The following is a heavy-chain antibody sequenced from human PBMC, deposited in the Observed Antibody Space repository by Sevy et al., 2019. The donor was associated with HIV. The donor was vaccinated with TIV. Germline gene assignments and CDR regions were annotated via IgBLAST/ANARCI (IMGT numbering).Heavy chain of an antibody. Sequence: GGSLRLSCVASGFTFSSYEMNWVRQAPGKGLEWVSYISNSGTSIYYADSVKGRFTISRDNAKNSLYLQMNSLRAEDMAVYYCARANLDSSGSYDAFDIWGQGTMVTVSS. J-gene: IGHJ3*02. CDR2: ISNSGTSI. D-gene: IGHD3-22*01. V-gene: IGHV3-48*03. CDR1: GFTFSSYE. CDR3: ARANLDSSGSYDAFDI.